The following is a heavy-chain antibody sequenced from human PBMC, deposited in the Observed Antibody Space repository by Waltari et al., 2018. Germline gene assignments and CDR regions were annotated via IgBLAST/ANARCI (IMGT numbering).Heavy chain of an antibody. J-gene: IGHJ5*02. Sequence: QVQLVESGGGVVQPGRSLRLSCAASGFPFSSYAMHWVRQAPGKGLEWVAVISYDGSNKYYADSVKGRFTISRDNSKNTLYLQMNSLRAEDTAVYYCARGEGSYLSWFDPWGQGTLVTVSS. CDR1: GFPFSSYA. D-gene: IGHD3-10*01. CDR3: ARGEGSYLSWFDP. CDR2: ISYDGSNK. V-gene: IGHV3-30-3*01.